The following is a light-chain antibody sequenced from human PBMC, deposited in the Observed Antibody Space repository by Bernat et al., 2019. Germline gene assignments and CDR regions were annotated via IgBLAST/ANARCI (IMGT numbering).Light chain of an antibody. CDR1: QSIDTY. J-gene: IGKJ5*01. CDR2: VAS. V-gene: IGKV1-39*01. Sequence: DIQLTQSPSSLSASVGDRVTITCRTIQSIDTYLNWYQQKPGKAPMLLIYVASSLQSGVPSRVSGSGSGTDCTLTITTLQAEDFATYSCQQSHRAPITFGQGTRLDIK. CDR3: QQSHRAPIT.